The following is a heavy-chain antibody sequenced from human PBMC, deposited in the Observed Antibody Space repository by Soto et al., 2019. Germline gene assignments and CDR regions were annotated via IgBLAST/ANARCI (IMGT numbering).Heavy chain of an antibody. CDR3: GTDEWGGAFDI. CDR1: GFTLRNYW. V-gene: IGHV3-7*04. D-gene: IGHD3-10*01. Sequence: GGSLRLSCVASGFTLRNYWMAWVRQTPGKGLEFVANIRQDGDEINYVDSVKGRFTISRDNAKNSLFLQVNSLRDEDTAVYYCGTDEWGGAFDIGGQGTMVTVSS. J-gene: IGHJ3*02. CDR2: IRQDGDEI.